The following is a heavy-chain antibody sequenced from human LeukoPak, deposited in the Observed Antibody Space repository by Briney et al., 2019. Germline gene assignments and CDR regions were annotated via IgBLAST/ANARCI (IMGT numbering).Heavy chain of an antibody. D-gene: IGHD3-22*01. CDR3: ARQHSSGNSYFDY. CDR2: IHYSGNT. CDR1: GGSFSGYY. Sequence: SETLSLTCAVYGGSFSGYYWSWIRQPPGKGLEWIGYIHYSGNTNYNPSLKSRVTISVDTSKNQLSLKLTSVTAADTAVYYCARQHSSGNSYFDYWGQGTLVTVSS. V-gene: IGHV4-59*08. J-gene: IGHJ4*02.